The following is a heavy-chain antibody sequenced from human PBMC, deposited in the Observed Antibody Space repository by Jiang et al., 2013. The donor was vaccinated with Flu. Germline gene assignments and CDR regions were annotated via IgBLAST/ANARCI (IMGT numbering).Heavy chain of an antibody. J-gene: IGHJ4*02. CDR3: ATLRGSTYDTYLLDF. V-gene: IGHV3-30*02. CDR2: LWHDGSNK. Sequence: VQLLESGGGVVQPGGSLRLSCAASGFSFSYYAMYWVRQAPGRGLEWVASLWHDGSNKYYADSVKGRFTVSRENSMNTVYLQMNSLRTEDTAVYYCATLRGSTYDTYLLDFWGQGTAVTVPT. D-gene: IGHD4-11*01. CDR1: GFSFSYYA.